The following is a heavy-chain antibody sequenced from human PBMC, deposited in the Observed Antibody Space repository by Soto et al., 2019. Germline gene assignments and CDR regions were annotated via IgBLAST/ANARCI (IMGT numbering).Heavy chain of an antibody. CDR3: ARDQPPAVDWFDP. V-gene: IGHV1-69*13. CDR2: IIPIFGTA. Sequence: SVKVSCKASGGTFSSYAISWVRQAPGQGLEWMGGIIPIFGTANYAQKFQGRVTITADESTSTAYMELSSLRSEDTAVYYCARDQPPAVDWFDPWGQGTLVTVSS. J-gene: IGHJ5*02. CDR1: GGTFSSYA.